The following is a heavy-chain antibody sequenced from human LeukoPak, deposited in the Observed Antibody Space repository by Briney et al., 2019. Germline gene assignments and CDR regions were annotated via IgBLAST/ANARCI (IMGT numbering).Heavy chain of an antibody. V-gene: IGHV1-2*02. Sequence: ASVKVSCKASGYTFTGYYMHWVRQAPGQGLEWMGWNNPNSGGTNYAQKFQGRVTMTRDTSISTAYMELSRLRSDDTAVYYCARLDSGYSYGRDYWGQGTLVTVSS. J-gene: IGHJ4*02. D-gene: IGHD5-18*01. CDR1: GYTFTGYY. CDR2: NNPNSGGT. CDR3: ARLDSGYSYGRDY.